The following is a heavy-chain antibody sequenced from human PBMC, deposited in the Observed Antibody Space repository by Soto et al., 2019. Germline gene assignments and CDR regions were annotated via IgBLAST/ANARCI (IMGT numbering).Heavy chain of an antibody. Sequence: SETLSLTCTVSGGSISSGGYYWSWIRQHPGKGLEWIGYIYYSGSTYYNPSLKSRVTISVDTSKNQFSLKLSSVTAADTAVYYCARDHSYYDRRVVLYGMDVWGQGTTVTVSS. CDR3: ARDHSYYDRRVVLYGMDV. CDR1: GGSISSGGYY. V-gene: IGHV4-31*03. CDR2: IYYSGST. J-gene: IGHJ6*02. D-gene: IGHD3-22*01.